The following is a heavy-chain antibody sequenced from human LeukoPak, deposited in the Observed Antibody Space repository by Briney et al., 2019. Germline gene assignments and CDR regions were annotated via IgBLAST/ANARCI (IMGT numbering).Heavy chain of an antibody. V-gene: IGHV3-66*02. J-gene: IGHJ4*02. D-gene: IGHD2-2*02. CDR1: GFTVSNNY. CDR2: IFSGGAT. CDR3: ARGGCTSTSCYSFDY. Sequence: GGSLRLSCAASGFTVSNNYMNWVRQAPGKGLEWVSVIFSGGATYSGNSVKGRFTFSRDNSKNTLYLQMNRLTPEDTAVYYCARGGCTSTSCYSFDYWGQGTLVTVSS.